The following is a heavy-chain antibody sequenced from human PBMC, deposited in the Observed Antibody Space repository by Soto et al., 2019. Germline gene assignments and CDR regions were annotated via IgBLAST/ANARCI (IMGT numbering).Heavy chain of an antibody. CDR3: ARGPPYNWNYDY. Sequence: ASVKVSCKASGYTFTGYYMHWVRQAPGQGLEWMGWINPNSGGTNYAQKFQGWVTMTRDTSISTAYMELSRLRSDDTAVYYCARGPPYNWNYDYWGQGTRVTVSS. D-gene: IGHD1-7*01. CDR2: INPNSGGT. CDR1: GYTFTGYY. V-gene: IGHV1-2*04. J-gene: IGHJ4*02.